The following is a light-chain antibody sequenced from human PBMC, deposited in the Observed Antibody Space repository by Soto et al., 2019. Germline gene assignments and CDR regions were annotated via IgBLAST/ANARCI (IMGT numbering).Light chain of an antibody. V-gene: IGKV1-9*01. CDR3: QQLNSYSFT. CDR2: AAS. J-gene: IGKJ3*01. CDR1: QGISSY. Sequence: TQSPSFLSASVGDRVTITCRASQGISSYLAWYQQKPGKAPKLLIYAASTLQSGVPSRFSGSGSGTEFTLTISSLQPEDFATYYCQQLNSYSFTFGPGTKVDIK.